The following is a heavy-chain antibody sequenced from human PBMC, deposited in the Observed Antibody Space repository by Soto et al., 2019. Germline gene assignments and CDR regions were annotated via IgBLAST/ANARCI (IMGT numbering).Heavy chain of an antibody. Sequence: PSETLSLTCDVSGGSIDNSHSFWGWVRQPPGRGLEFLGSVYYSGSTYYNPSLRSRVTLSVDTSKNQFSLKLSSVTAADTAMFYCVRARRYYDSSGYYSGGPGYFDYWGQGTLVTVSS. J-gene: IGHJ4*02. CDR1: GGSIDNSHSF. D-gene: IGHD3-22*01. CDR3: VRARRYYDSSGYYSGGPGYFDY. V-gene: IGHV4-39*07. CDR2: VYYSGST.